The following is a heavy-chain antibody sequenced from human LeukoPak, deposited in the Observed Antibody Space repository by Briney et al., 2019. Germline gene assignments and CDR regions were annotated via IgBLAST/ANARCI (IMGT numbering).Heavy chain of an antibody. Sequence: SETLTLTCAVYGGSFSGYYWSWIRQPPGKGLEWIGEINHSGSTNYNPSLKSRVSISVDTSKKQFSLKLSSVTAADTAVYYCARGNDRHTPSERGDCSGGSCSTETYYFDYWGQGTLVTVSS. J-gene: IGHJ4*02. CDR1: GGSFSGYY. V-gene: IGHV4-34*01. CDR2: INHSGST. D-gene: IGHD2-15*01. CDR3: ARGNDRHTPSERGDCSGGSCSTETYYFDY.